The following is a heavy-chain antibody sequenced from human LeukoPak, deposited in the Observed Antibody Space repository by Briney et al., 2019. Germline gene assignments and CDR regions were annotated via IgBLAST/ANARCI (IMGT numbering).Heavy chain of an antibody. CDR3: ARRSGYDFDY. V-gene: IGHV3-30-3*01. Sequence: PGGSLRLSCAASGFTFSSYAMHWVRQAPGKGLEWVAVISYDGSNKYYADSVKGRFTISRDNSKNTLYLQMNSLRAEDTAVYYCARRSGYDFDYWGQGTLVTVSS. J-gene: IGHJ4*02. CDR2: ISYDGSNK. D-gene: IGHD5-18*01. CDR1: GFTFSSYA.